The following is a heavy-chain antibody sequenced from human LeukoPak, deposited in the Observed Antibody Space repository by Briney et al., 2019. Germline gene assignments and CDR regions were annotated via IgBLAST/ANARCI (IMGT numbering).Heavy chain of an antibody. CDR2: ISGDGTTT. CDR3: AKVGLRLGGDY. J-gene: IGHJ4*02. V-gene: IGHV3-74*01. D-gene: IGHD4-17*01. CDR1: GFTFSTSW. Sequence: PGGSLRLSCATSGFTFSTSWMHWVRQAPGKGLVWVSRISGDGTTTTYADSVKGRFTISRDNSKNTLYLQMNSLRAEDTAVYYCAKVGLRLGGDYWGQGTLVTVSS.